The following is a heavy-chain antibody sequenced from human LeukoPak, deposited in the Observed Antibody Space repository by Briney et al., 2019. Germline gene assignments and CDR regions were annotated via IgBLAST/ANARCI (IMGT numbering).Heavy chain of an antibody. CDR1: GGSISSSSYY. V-gene: IGHV4-39*07. CDR3: AELGITMIGGV. Sequence: SETLSLTCTVSGGSISSSSYYWGWIRQPPGKGLEWIGTIYYSGSTYYNPSLKSRVTISVDTSKNQFSLKLSSVTAADTAVYYCAELGITMIGGVWGKGTTVTISS. D-gene: IGHD3-10*02. CDR2: IYYSGST. J-gene: IGHJ6*04.